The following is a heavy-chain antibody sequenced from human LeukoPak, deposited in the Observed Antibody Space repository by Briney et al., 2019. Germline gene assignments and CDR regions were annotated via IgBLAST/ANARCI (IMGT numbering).Heavy chain of an antibody. CDR2: IWYDGSNK. D-gene: IGHD3-22*01. CDR1: GFTLSSFG. V-gene: IGHV3-33*01. CDR3: ARELPPVVTYYFDY. Sequence: PRRSLRLSRAASGFTLSSFGMHWVRQAPGKGLEWVAVIWYDGSNKYYADSVKGRFSISRDNSKNTLYLQMNSLRAEDTAVYYCARELPPVVTYYFDYWGQGTLVTVSS. J-gene: IGHJ4*02.